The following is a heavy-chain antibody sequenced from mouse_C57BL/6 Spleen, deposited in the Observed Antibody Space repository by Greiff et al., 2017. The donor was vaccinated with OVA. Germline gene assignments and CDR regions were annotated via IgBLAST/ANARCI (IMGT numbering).Heavy chain of an antibody. J-gene: IGHJ3*01. CDR1: GFTFSDYG. D-gene: IGHD2-2*01. CDR2: ISSGSSTI. V-gene: IGHV5-17*01. CDR3: ARTGYDGPWFAY. Sequence: EVQLVESGGGLVKPGGSLKLSCAASGFTFSDYGMHWVRQAPEQGLEWVAYISSGSSTIYYADTVKGRFTISRDNAKNTLFLQMTRLRSEDTAMYYCARTGYDGPWFAYWGQGTLVTVSA.